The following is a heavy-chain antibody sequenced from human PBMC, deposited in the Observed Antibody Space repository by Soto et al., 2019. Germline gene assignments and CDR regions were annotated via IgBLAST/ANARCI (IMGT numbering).Heavy chain of an antibody. CDR1: GFTFSSYA. CDR3: AKGAYDFWSGYPHYYYYYGMDV. D-gene: IGHD3-3*01. V-gene: IGHV3-23*01. Sequence: EVQLLESGGGLVQPGGSLRLSCAASGFTFSSYAMSWVRKAPGKGLEWVSAISGSGGSTYYADSVKGRFTISRDNSKNKLYLQMNRLRAEDTAVYYCAKGAYDFWSGYPHYYYYYGMDVWGQGTTVTVSS. J-gene: IGHJ6*02. CDR2: ISGSGGST.